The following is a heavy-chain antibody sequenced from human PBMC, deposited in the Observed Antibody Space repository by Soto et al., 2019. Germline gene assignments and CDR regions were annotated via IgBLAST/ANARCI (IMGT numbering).Heavy chain of an antibody. V-gene: IGHV4-59*01. Sequence: PSETLSLTCTVSGGSINSYYWSWIRQPPGKGLEWIGYIYYSGSTNYNPSLKSRVTIPVDTSKNQFSLKLSSVTAADTTVYYCARRYGGNFDYWGQGTLVTVSS. D-gene: IGHD3-16*01. CDR3: ARRYGGNFDY. J-gene: IGHJ4*02. CDR2: IYYSGST. CDR1: GGSINSYY.